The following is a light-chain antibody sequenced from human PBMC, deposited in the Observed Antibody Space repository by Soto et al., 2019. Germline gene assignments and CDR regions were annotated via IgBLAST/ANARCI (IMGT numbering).Light chain of an antibody. J-gene: IGKJ4*01. CDR1: QAISSW. CDR3: QQARSFPLT. CDR2: SAS. V-gene: IGKV1-12*01. Sequence: DIQMTQSPSSVSASVGDRVTITCRASQAISSWLAWYQQNPGRAPKLLIYSASSLQNGAPSRFTGSGSGTDFTLTITSLQPDDTAIYYCQQARSFPLTVGGGPKVEIK.